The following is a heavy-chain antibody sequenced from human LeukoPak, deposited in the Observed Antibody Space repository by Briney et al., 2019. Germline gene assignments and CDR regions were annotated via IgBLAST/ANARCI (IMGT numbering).Heavy chain of an antibody. Sequence: PSETLSLTCVVSGGSISSSSYYWAWIRQPPGKGLEWLGSIYHSGSTYYSPSLKSRLTMSVDTPKNQFSPKLSSLTAADTAVYYCARLRSNYYQSTGYFDNWGQGTLVTVSS. CDR3: ARLRSNYYQSTGYFDN. D-gene: IGHD3-22*01. V-gene: IGHV4-39*01. CDR1: GGSISSSSYY. J-gene: IGHJ4*02. CDR2: IYHSGST.